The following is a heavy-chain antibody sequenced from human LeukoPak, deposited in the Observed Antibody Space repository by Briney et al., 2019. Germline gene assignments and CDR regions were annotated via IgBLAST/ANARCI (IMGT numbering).Heavy chain of an antibody. CDR3: ARSNRYFDL. J-gene: IGHJ2*01. CDR2: ISSSSSYI. V-gene: IGHV3-21*01. Sequence: GGSLRLSCAASGFTFSSYSMNWVRQAPGKGLEWVSSISSSSSYISYADSVKGRFTISRDNAKNSLYLQTNSLRDEDTAIYYCARSNRYFDLWGRGTLVTVSS. CDR1: GFTFSSYS.